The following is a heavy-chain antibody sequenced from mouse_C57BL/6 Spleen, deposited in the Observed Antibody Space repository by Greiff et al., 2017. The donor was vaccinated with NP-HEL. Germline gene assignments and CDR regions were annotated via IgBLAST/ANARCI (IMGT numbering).Heavy chain of an antibody. D-gene: IGHD2-1*01. Sequence: QVQLQQSGAELVKPGASVKISCKASGYAFSSYWMNWVKQRPGKGLEWIGQIYPGDGDTNYNGKFKGKATLTADKSSSTAYMRLSSLTSEDSAVYFCARKGALYYGNPHWYFDVWGTGTTVTVSS. CDR2: IYPGDGDT. V-gene: IGHV1-80*01. CDR3: ARKGALYYGNPHWYFDV. J-gene: IGHJ1*03. CDR1: GYAFSSYW.